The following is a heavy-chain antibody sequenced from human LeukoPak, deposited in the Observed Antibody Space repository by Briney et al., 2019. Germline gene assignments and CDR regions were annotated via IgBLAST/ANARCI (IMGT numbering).Heavy chain of an antibody. V-gene: IGHV1-2*02. CDR1: GYTFTSYY. CDR3: ARAPGIAVDGRLVDY. J-gene: IGHJ4*02. Sequence: ASVKVSCKASGYTFTSYYMHWVRQAPGQGLEWMGIINPSGGGTNYAQKFQGRVTMTRDTSISTAYMELSRLRSDDTAVYYCARAPGIAVDGRLVDYWGQGILVTVSS. CDR2: INPSGGGT. D-gene: IGHD6-19*01.